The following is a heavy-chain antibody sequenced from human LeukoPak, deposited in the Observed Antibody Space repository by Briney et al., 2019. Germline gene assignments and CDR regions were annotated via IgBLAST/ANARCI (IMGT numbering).Heavy chain of an antibody. Sequence: ASVKVSCKASGYTXSNYYMHGVRQAPGQALEWMGLINPTGTRTNYAQKFRGRVTLTRDTSTTTVYMGLSSLRSEDSAVYYCAREESGGYFDYWGQGTLVTVSS. CDR1: GYTXSNYY. V-gene: IGHV1-46*01. CDR2: INPTGTRT. D-gene: IGHD2-8*02. J-gene: IGHJ4*02. CDR3: AREESGGYFDY.